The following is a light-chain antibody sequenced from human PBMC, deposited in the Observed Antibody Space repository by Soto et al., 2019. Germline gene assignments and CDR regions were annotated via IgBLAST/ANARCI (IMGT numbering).Light chain of an antibody. V-gene: IGLV2-14*01. CDR2: DVS. CDR3: SSYTSNSTPL. Sequence: QSVLTQPASVSGSPGQSITISCTGASSDIGDYNYVSWYQQHPGKAPKLMIYDVSNRPSGVSNRFSGSKSGNTASLTISGLQAEDEADYYCSSYTSNSTPLFGGGTKLTVL. J-gene: IGLJ2*01. CDR1: SSDIGDYNY.